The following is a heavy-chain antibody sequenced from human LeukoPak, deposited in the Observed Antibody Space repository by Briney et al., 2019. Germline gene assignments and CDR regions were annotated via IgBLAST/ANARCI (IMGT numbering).Heavy chain of an antibody. CDR1: GGSLTSGSDF. J-gene: IGHJ6*02. D-gene: IGHD2/OR15-2a*01. V-gene: IGHV4-61*01. Sequence: SETLSLTCPVSGGSLTSGSDFWSWIRQPPGRALEWIGYIFYTGSTNYNPSLKSRVTISRDTSKNQFSLKPTSVTAADTAVYYCARATAHYFHAVDVWGQGTTVTVSS. CDR3: ARATAHYFHAVDV. CDR2: IFYTGST.